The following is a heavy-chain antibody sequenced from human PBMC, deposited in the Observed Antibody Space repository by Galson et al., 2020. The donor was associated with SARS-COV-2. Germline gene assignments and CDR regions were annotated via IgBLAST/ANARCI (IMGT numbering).Heavy chain of an antibody. CDR3: ATAPGIWSGYFNWFDP. J-gene: IGHJ5*02. Sequence: ASVKVSCKVSGYTLTELSMHWVRQAPGKGLEWMGGFDPEDGETIYAQKFQGRVTMTEDTSTDTAYMELSSLRSEDTAVYYCATAPGIWSGYFNWFDPWGQGTLVTVSP. CDR1: GYTLTELS. V-gene: IGHV1-24*01. D-gene: IGHD3-3*01. CDR2: FDPEDGET.